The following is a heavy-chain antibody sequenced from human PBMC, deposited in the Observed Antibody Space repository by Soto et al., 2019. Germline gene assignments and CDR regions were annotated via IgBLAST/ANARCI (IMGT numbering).Heavy chain of an antibody. V-gene: IGHV4-31*02. CDR3: ARDAEGSITGFFAH. J-gene: IGHJ4*02. CDR1: GASITRGGYF. CDR2: TYYSGTT. Sequence: QVQLQESGPGLVKPSQTLSLNCTVSGASITRGGYFWNWIRQLPGKGLEWIGHTYYSGTTSSNPSFKSRVSISVDTSENLFPLTLTSVTAADTAIYYCARDAEGSITGFFAHWGQGILVTVSS. D-gene: IGHD1-20*01.